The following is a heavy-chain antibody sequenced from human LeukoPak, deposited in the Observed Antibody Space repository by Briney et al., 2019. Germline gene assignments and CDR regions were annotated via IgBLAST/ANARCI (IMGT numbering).Heavy chain of an antibody. CDR2: IYYSGST. J-gene: IGHJ5*02. Sequence: PSETLSLTCTVSGGSISSSSYYWGWIRQPPGKGLEWIGSIYYSGSTYYNPSLKSRVTISVDTSKNQFSLNLSSVAAACTAVYYCAIQPKRIVGGTSDPIPEAWREGTQVTVCS. CDR3: AIQPKRIVGGTSDPIPEA. D-gene: IGHD1-26*01. V-gene: IGHV4-39*01. CDR1: GGSISSSSYY.